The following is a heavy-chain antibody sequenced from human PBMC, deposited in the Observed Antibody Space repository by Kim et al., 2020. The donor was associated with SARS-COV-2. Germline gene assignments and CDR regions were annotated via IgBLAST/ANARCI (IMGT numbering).Heavy chain of an antibody. Sequence: GGSLRLSCAASGFTFSSYWMHWVRQAPGKGLVWVSRINSDGGTTSYADSVKGRFTISRYNAKSTLYLQMNSLRAEDTAVYYCASRRYTGTYYYFDYWGQGTLVTVSS. CDR2: INSDGGTT. D-gene: IGHD1-26*01. CDR3: ASRRYTGTYYYFDY. J-gene: IGHJ4*02. V-gene: IGHV3-74*01. CDR1: GFTFSSYW.